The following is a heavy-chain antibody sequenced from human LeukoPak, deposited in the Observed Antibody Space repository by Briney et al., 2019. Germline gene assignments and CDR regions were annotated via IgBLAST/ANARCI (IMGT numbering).Heavy chain of an antibody. CDR2: INPNSGGT. D-gene: IGHD6-13*01. J-gene: IGHJ4*02. CDR3: AREFRSGMAAAGSYYFDY. CDR1: GYTFTGYY. Sequence: GASVKVSCKASGYTFTGYYMHWVRQAPGQGLEWMGWINPNSGGTNYAQKFQGRVTMTRDTSISTAYMELSRLRSDDTAVYYCAREFRSGMAAAGSYYFDYWGQGTLVTVSS. V-gene: IGHV1-2*02.